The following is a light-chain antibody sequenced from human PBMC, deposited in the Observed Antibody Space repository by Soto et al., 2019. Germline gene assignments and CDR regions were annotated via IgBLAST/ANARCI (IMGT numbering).Light chain of an antibody. J-gene: IGKJ5*01. CDR3: DQRSNWRPQLT. CDR1: QSVSSY. V-gene: IGKV3-11*01. Sequence: EIVLTQSPATLSLSPGERATLSCRASQSVSSYLAWYQQKPGQAPRLLIYDASNRATGIPARFSGSGSGTGFTLSISSPEXEDFAVDFCDQRSNWRPQLTFVHGTLLDIK. CDR2: DAS.